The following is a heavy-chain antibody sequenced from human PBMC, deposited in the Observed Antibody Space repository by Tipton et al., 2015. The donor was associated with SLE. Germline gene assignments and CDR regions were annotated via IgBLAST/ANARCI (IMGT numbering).Heavy chain of an antibody. CDR1: GGSFSGYY. J-gene: IGHJ3*02. CDR2: INHSGST. V-gene: IGHV4-34*01. D-gene: IGHD3-3*01. CDR3: ASSTYYDFWSGYYFDAFDI. Sequence: TLSLTCAVYGGSFSGYYWSWIRQPPGKGLEWIGEINHSGSTNYNPSLKSRVTISVDTSKNQFSLKLSSVTAADTAVYYCASSTYYDFWSGYYFDAFDIWGQGTMVTVSS.